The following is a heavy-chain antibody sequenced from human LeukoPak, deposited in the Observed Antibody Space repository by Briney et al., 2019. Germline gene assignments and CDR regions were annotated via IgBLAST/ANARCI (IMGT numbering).Heavy chain of an antibody. CDR3: ARIYSSGWYLAYYMDV. Sequence: ASVKVSCKASGYTFTSYDINWVRQATGQRLEWMGWMNPNSGNTGYAQKFQGRVTMTRNTSISTAYMELSSLISEDTAVYYCARIYSSGWYLAYYMDVWGKGTTVTVSS. CDR1: GYTFTSYD. CDR2: MNPNSGNT. V-gene: IGHV1-8*01. J-gene: IGHJ6*03. D-gene: IGHD6-19*01.